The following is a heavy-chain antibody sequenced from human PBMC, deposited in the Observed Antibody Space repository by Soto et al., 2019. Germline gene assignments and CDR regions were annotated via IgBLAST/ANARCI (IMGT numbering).Heavy chain of an antibody. CDR3: AKVGVLRTNFRWFDL. CDR1: GFAFQTYT. V-gene: IGHV3-21*01. Sequence: SGGSLRLSCAASGFAFQTYTMEWLRQPPGKGLEWVSSITISGNYIYYADSVKGRLTISRDNGRNSVYLQMNSLRAEDTAVYYCAKVGVLRTNFRWFDLWGQGTLVTVSS. CDR2: ITISGNYI. D-gene: IGHD2-8*01. J-gene: IGHJ5*02.